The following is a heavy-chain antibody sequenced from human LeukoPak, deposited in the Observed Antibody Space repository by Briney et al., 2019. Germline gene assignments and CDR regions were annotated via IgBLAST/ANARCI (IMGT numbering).Heavy chain of an antibody. J-gene: IGHJ4*02. CDR1: GFTFSSYG. CDR3: ARGSAIPIYYYDSSGYRIPPDFDY. V-gene: IGHV3-33*01. CDR2: IWYDGSNK. Sequence: GRSLRLSCAASGFTFSSYGMHWVRQAPGKGLEWVAVIWYDGSNKYYADSVKGRFTISRDNSKNTLYLQMNSLRAEDTAVYYCARGSAIPIYYYDSSGYRIPPDFDYWGQGTLVTVSS. D-gene: IGHD3-22*01.